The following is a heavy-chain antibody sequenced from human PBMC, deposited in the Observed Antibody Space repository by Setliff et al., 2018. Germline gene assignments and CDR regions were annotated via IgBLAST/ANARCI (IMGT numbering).Heavy chain of an antibody. D-gene: IGHD6-13*01. CDR2: FDPEDGET. CDR3: ATVEAITIAAAGTTIFDY. Sequence: GGPVQVSCKVSCYTLTELSMHWVRQAPGKGLEWMGGFDPEDGETIYAQKFQGRVTMTEDTSTDTAYMELSSLRSEDTAVYYCATVEAITIAAAGTTIFDYWGQGTLVTVSS. J-gene: IGHJ4*02. V-gene: IGHV1-24*01. CDR1: CYTLTELS.